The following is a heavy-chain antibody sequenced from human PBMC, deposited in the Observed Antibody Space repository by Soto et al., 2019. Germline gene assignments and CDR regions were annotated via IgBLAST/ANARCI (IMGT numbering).Heavy chain of an antibody. Sequence: QVQLVQSGAEVKKPGASVKVSCKASGYTFTSYGISWVRQAPGQGLEWMGWISDYNGNTNYAQKLQGRVTMTTNTSTSTEHMELRSLRSDDTGVYYCARDRYDVWSGYPWFDYWGQGTLVTVSS. CDR2: ISDYNGNT. D-gene: IGHD3-3*01. J-gene: IGHJ4*02. V-gene: IGHV1-18*04. CDR3: ARDRYDVWSGYPWFDY. CDR1: GYTFTSYG.